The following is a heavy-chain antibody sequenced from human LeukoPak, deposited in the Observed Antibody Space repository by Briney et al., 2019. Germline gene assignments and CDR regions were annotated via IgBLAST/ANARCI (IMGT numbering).Heavy chain of an antibody. V-gene: IGHV1-24*01. Sequence: ASVKVSCKVSGYTLTELPIHWVRQAPGKGLEWMGVFDPDDGETVYAQVFQGRVTMTEDTSSDTASIDLSSLRSEDTAVYYCATGTSGSYYVGIVRPIDYWGQGTLVTVSS. CDR1: GYTLTELP. CDR2: FDPDDGET. D-gene: IGHD1-26*01. CDR3: ATGTSGSYYVGIVRPIDY. J-gene: IGHJ4*02.